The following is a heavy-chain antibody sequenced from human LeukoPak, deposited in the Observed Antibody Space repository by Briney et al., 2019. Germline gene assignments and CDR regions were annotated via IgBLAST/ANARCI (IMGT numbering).Heavy chain of an antibody. J-gene: IGHJ4*02. V-gene: IGHV3-9*01. D-gene: IGHD5-12*01. CDR1: GFNIDDYA. Sequence: GRSLRLSCAASGFNIDDYAMHWVRQAPGKGLEWVSGISWNSGSIGYADSVKGRFTISRDNAKNSLYLQMNSLRAEDTVVYYCVKDLSSRGYSGYFDYWGQGTLVTVSS. CDR3: VKDLSSRGYSGYFDY. CDR2: ISWNSGSI.